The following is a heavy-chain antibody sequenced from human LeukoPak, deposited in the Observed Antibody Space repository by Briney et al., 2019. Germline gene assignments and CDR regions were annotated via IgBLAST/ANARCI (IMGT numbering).Heavy chain of an antibody. CDR1: GYSFTSYW. D-gene: IGHD6-13*01. V-gene: IGHV5-51*01. CDR2: IYPGDSDT. Sequence: GESLKISCKGSGYSFTSYWIGWVRQMPGKGLEWMGIIYPGDSDTRYSPSFQGQVTISADKSISTAYLQWSSLKASDTAMYYCARRYSSSWYGGVGVFWFFDYWGQGTLVTVSS. CDR3: ARRYSSSWYGGVGVFWFFDY. J-gene: IGHJ4*02.